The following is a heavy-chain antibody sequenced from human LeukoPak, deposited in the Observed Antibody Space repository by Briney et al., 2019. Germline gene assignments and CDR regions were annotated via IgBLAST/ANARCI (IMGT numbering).Heavy chain of an antibody. CDR2: ISAYNGNT. CDR1: GYTFTSYG. Sequence: ASVKVSCKAPGYTFTSYGISWVRQAPGQGLEWMGWISAYNGNTNYAQKLQGRVTMTTDTSTSTAYMELRSLRSDDTAVYYCARGGSNWPDYYYYGMDVWGQGTTVTVSS. J-gene: IGHJ6*02. D-gene: IGHD6-13*01. CDR3: ARGGSNWPDYYYYGMDV. V-gene: IGHV1-18*01.